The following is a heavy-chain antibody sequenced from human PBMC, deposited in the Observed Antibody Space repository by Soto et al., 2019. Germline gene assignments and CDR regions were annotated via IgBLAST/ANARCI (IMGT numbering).Heavy chain of an antibody. V-gene: IGHV1-69*02. CDR1: GDTFSRST. CDR3: ASSTSGVYVFHD. D-gene: IGHD2-8*01. CDR2: IIPVLGVE. J-gene: IGHJ4*02. Sequence: QVQLVQSGAEVKNPGSSVKVSCKGSGDTFSRSTISWVRQVPGQRLEWMGRIIPVLGVENHAQNFQGRVTVTADKSTSTAYLELSSLKSEETAIYYCASSTSGVYVFHDWGQGTLVTVSS.